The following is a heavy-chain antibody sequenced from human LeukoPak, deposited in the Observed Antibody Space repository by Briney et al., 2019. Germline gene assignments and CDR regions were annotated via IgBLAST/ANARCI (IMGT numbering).Heavy chain of an antibody. J-gene: IGHJ4*02. D-gene: IGHD3-22*01. Sequence: ASETLSLTCAVSGGSISSSNWWSWVRQPPGKGLEWIGEIYHSGSTNYNPSLKSRVTISVDKSKNQFSLKLSSVTAADTAVYYCASMAPGPYYDSSGYYLDYWGQGTLVTVSS. CDR1: GGSISSSNW. V-gene: IGHV4-4*02. CDR2: IYHSGST. CDR3: ASMAPGPYYDSSGYYLDY.